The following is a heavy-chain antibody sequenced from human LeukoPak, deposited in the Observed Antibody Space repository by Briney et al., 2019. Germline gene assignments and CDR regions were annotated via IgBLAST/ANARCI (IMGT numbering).Heavy chain of an antibody. D-gene: IGHD1-7*01. CDR3: ARDSGTERNYMDV. CDR1: GFTFSRYW. J-gene: IGHJ6*03. CDR2: INIYGNTI. Sequence: PGGSLRLSCAASGFTFSRYWMHWVRQAPGKGPVWVSRINIYGNTITYADSVKGRFTISRDNANNTLYLQMNRLRADDTAVYYCARDSGTERNYMDVWGKGTTVIVSS. V-gene: IGHV3-74*03.